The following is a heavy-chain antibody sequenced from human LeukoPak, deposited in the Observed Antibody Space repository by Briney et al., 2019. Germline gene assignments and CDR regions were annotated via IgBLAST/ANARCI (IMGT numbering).Heavy chain of an antibody. CDR3: ARLRVVVVAATRYYYGMDV. J-gene: IGHJ6*02. V-gene: IGHV4-39*01. D-gene: IGHD2-15*01. Sequence: PSETLSLTCTVSGGSISSSSYYWGWIRQPPGKGLEWIGSIYYSGSTYYNPSLKSRVTISVDTSKNQFSLKLSSATAADTAVYYCARLRVVVVAATRYYYGMDVWGQGTTVTVSS. CDR2: IYYSGST. CDR1: GGSISSSSYY.